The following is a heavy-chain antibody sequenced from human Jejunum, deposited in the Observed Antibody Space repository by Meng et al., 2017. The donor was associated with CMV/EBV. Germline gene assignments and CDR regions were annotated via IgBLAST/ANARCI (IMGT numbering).Heavy chain of an antibody. V-gene: IGHV3-73*01. J-gene: IGHJ3*02. D-gene: IGHD1/OR15-1a*01. CDR3: TRPGNWNNDWGDYDAFDI. CDR1: GSD. CDR2: IRSKANRYAT. Sequence: GSDLNWVRQASGKGLEWVGRIRSKANRYATAYAASVKGRFTISRDDSKNTAYLEMNSLKTEDTAVYYCTRPGNWNNDWGDYDAFDIWGQGTMVTVSS.